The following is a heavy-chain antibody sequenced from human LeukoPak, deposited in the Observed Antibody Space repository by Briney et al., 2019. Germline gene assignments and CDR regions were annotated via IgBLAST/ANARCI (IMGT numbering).Heavy chain of an antibody. CDR3: ARDQYYYDSSGYYRFDY. CDR1: GGSFSGYY. J-gene: IGHJ4*02. Sequence: PSETLSLTCAVYGGSFSGYYWSWIRQPAGKGLEWIGRIYTSGSTNYNPSLKSRVTMSVDTSKNQFSLKLSSVTAADTAVYYCARDQYYYDSSGYYRFDYWGQGTLVTVSS. D-gene: IGHD3-22*01. CDR2: IYTSGST. V-gene: IGHV4-4*07.